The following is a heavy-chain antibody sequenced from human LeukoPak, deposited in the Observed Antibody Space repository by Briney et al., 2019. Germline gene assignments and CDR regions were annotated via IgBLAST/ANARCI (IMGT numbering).Heavy chain of an antibody. J-gene: IGHJ5*02. CDR3: AKGLSIAVANWFDP. CDR2: ISGSGGST. V-gene: IGHV3-23*01. CDR1: GFTFSSYA. D-gene: IGHD6-19*01. Sequence: SGGSLRLFCAASGFTFSSYAMSWVRQAQGKGREWVSAISGSGGSTYYADSVKGRFTISRDNSKNTLYLQMNSLRAEDTAVYYCAKGLSIAVANWFDPWGQGTLVTVSS.